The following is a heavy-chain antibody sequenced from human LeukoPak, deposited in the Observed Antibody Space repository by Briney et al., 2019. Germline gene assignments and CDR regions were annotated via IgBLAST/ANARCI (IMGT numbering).Heavy chain of an antibody. J-gene: IGHJ4*02. CDR3: ARGVVVVKGKSLFDY. Sequence: GSLRLSCAASGFTFSSYWMHWVRQAPGKGLVWVSRINSDGSSTSYADSVKGRFTISRDNAKNSLYLQMNSLRAEDTAVYYCARGVVVVKGKSLFDYWGQGTLVTVSS. D-gene: IGHD3-22*01. V-gene: IGHV3-74*01. CDR1: GFTFSSYW. CDR2: INSDGSST.